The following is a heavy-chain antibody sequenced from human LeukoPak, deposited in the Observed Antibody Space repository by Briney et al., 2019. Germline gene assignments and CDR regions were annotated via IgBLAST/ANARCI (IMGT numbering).Heavy chain of an antibody. CDR3: ARIEAYYFDY. CDR2: IRSKAYGGTT. CDR1: GFTFGDYA. V-gene: IGHV3-49*04. J-gene: IGHJ4*02. Sequence: GGSLRLSCTASGFTFGDYAMSWVRQAPGKGLEWVGFIRSKAYGGTTEYAASVKGRFTISRDDSKSIAYLQMNSLKTEDTAVYYCARIEAYYFDYWGQGTLVTVSS.